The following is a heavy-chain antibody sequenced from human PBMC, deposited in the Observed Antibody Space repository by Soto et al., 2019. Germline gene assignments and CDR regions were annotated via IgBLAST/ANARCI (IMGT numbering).Heavy chain of an antibody. Sequence: GGSLRLSCAASGFTFSDYYMSWIRQAPGKGLEWVSYISSSSSYTNYADSVKGRFTISRDNAKNSLYLQMNSLRAEDTAVYYCARVGRGYYDSSGSPFDYWGQGTLVTVSS. CDR2: ISSSSSYT. J-gene: IGHJ4*02. V-gene: IGHV3-11*06. CDR1: GFTFSDYY. CDR3: ARVGRGYYDSSGSPFDY. D-gene: IGHD3-22*01.